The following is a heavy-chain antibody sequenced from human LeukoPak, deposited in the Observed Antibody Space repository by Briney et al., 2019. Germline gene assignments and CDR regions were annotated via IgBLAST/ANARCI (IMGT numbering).Heavy chain of an antibody. Sequence: GGSLRLSCTASGFXLSNFGMHWVRQAPGKGLEWVAVISDDGSNTFYADSVKGRFTISRDNSKNTLYLQLNSLRPEDTAVYYCAKDADTATIIYWYFDLWGRGTLVTVSS. CDR2: ISDDGSNT. D-gene: IGHD5-18*01. J-gene: IGHJ2*01. CDR3: AKDADTATIIYWYFDL. V-gene: IGHV3-30*18. CDR1: GFXLSNFG.